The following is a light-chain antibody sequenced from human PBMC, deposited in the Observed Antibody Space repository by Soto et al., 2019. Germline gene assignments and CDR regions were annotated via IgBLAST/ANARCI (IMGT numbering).Light chain of an antibody. V-gene: IGLV2-14*01. Sequence: QSVLTQPASVSGPPGQSTTTSSAGTSIDIGGYNHVSWYQQHPAKAPKVMIYEVSNRPSGVSNRFSGSKSGNTASLTISGLQAEDEADYYCSSYTTSSTLYVFGSGTKVTVL. CDR2: EVS. CDR3: SSYTTSSTLYV. J-gene: IGLJ1*01. CDR1: SIDIGGYNH.